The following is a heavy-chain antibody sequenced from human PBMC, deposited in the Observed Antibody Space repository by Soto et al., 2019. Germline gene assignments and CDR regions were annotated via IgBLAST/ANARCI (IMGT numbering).Heavy chain of an antibody. J-gene: IGHJ4*01. D-gene: IGHD3-3*01. V-gene: IGHV3-30*18. Sequence: PGVSLRLCWGASGVTFSSYGMHGVRQAPGKGLEWVAVISYDGRNKYYADSLKGRFTISRDNSKNTLYLQMDSLRAEDTAVYYCAKGSGSDFWSGYYFWGHGTLVTVSS. CDR2: ISYDGRNK. CDR3: AKGSGSDFWSGYYF. CDR1: GVTFSSYG.